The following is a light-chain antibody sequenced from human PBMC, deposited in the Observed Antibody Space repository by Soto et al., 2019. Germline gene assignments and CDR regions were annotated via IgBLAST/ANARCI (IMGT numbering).Light chain of an antibody. V-gene: IGLV1-51*01. Sequence: QSVSTQPPSVSAAPRQKVTISCSGSSSNIGANSVSWYQQVPGTAPKLLIYDNNKRPSGIPDRFSGSKSGTSATLGITGPQTGDEADYYCAAWDSSLSAGVFGTGTKVTVL. CDR1: SSNIGANS. J-gene: IGLJ1*01. CDR3: AAWDSSLSAGV. CDR2: DNN.